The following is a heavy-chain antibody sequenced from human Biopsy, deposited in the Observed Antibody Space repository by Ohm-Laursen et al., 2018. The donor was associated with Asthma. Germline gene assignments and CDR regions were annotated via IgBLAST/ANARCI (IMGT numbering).Heavy chain of an antibody. CDR1: GGSISSFY. CDR2: VYWTGST. Sequence: SDTLSLTCSVYGGSISSFYWSRIRQSPGKGLEWMGYVYWTGSTNYNPSLKSRITMSVDTSKNRMFLELTSVTAADTAIYYCVRAVRNEQWLAPFDYWGQGKPVTVSS. D-gene: IGHD6-19*01. CDR3: VRAVRNEQWLAPFDY. J-gene: IGHJ4*02. V-gene: IGHV4-59*07.